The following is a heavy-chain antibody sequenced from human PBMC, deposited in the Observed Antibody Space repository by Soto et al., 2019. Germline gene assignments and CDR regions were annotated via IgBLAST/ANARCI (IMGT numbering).Heavy chain of an antibody. CDR2: ISGHGDAT. CDR3: ANSRVSMVRGLIIIPNY. CDR1: GFPFTGYA. J-gene: IGHJ4*02. Sequence: GGSLRLSCAASGFPFTGYAMSWVRQAPGKGLEWVSAISGHGDATFYADSVKGRFTISRDNSKNTLYLHMNSLRADDTALYYCANSRVSMVRGLIIIPNYWGQGTLVTVSS. D-gene: IGHD3-10*01. V-gene: IGHV3-23*01.